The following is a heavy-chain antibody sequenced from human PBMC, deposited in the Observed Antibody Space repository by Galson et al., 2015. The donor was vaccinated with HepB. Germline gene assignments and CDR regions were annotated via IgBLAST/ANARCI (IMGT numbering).Heavy chain of an antibody. V-gene: IGHV3-23*01. CDR1: GFTFSTYA. CDR3: AKEGRAYFGVLTGAWVPSHFDY. J-gene: IGHJ4*02. D-gene: IGHD3-9*01. Sequence: SLRLSCAASGFTFSTYAMSWVRQAPGKGLEWVSLITTSAGSTYYSDSVKGRFTISRDNSKNTLYLQMNSLRAEDTAVYYCAKEGRAYFGVLTGAWVPSHFDYWGQGTLVTVSS. CDR2: ITTSAGST.